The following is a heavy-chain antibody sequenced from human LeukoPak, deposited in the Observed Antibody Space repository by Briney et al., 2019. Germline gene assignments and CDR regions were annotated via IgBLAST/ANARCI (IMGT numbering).Heavy chain of an antibody. CDR1: GGTFSRYA. V-gene: IGHV1-69*13. J-gene: IGHJ6*03. CDR2: IIPIFGTA. D-gene: IGHD5-12*01. Sequence: SVKVSCKASGGTFSRYAISWVRQAPGQGLEWMGGIIPIFGTANYAQKFQGRVTITADESTSTAYMELRSLRSEDTAVYYCARGRGYDSNFVYYYYMDVWGKGTTVTVSS. CDR3: ARGRGYDSNFVYYYYMDV.